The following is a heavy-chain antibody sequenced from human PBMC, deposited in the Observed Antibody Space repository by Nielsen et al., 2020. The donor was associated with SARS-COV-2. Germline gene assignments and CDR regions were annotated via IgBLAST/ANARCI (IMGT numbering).Heavy chain of an antibody. CDR3: GVAGGY. V-gene: IGHV3-74*01. Sequence: GVLKISCAASGFTFSSYWMHWVRQAPGKGLVWVSRINSDGSSTSYADSVKGRFTISRDNAKNTLYLQMNSLRAEDTAVYYCGVAGGYWGQGTLVTVSS. CDR2: INSDGSST. J-gene: IGHJ4*02. D-gene: IGHD6-19*01. CDR1: GFTFSSYW.